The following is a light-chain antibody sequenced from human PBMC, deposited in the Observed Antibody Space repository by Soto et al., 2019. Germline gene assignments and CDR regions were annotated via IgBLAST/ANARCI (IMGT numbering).Light chain of an antibody. CDR3: QQFYSTPYT. J-gene: IGKJ2*01. CDR2: WAS. V-gene: IGKV4-1*01. Sequence: DVVMTQSPDSLAVSLGERATINCKSSQSLLNSSNNKNYLAWYQQKPGQSPELLIYWASTRESGVPDRFSGSGSGTDFTLTISSLQAEDVAVYYCQQFYSTPYTFGQGIKLEIK. CDR1: QSLLNSSNNKNY.